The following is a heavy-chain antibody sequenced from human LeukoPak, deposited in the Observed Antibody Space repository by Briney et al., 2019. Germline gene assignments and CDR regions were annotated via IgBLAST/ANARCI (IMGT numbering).Heavy chain of an antibody. Sequence: SEILSLTCAVYGGSFSGYYWSWIRQPPGKGLEWIGEINHSGSTNYNPSLKSRVTISVDTSKNQFSLKLSSVTAADTAVYYCARGEVVRRNWFDPWGQGTLVTVSS. D-gene: IGHD2-15*01. CDR2: INHSGST. CDR3: ARGEVVRRNWFDP. J-gene: IGHJ5*02. CDR1: GGSFSGYY. V-gene: IGHV4-34*01.